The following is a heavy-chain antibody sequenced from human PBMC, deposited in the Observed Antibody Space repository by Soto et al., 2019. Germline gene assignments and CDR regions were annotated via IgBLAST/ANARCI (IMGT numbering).Heavy chain of an antibody. CDR2: INVGNDDT. CDR3: AREDVVLVPTAISWFDP. V-gene: IGHV1-3*01. Sequence: QVPLVQSGAEVKKPGASVKVSCKASGYTFTNYAIHWMRQAPGQRPEWMGWINVGNDDTKYSQNFQGRITIPRGTCATTAYMELSSLRSEDTAVYYCAREDVVLVPTAISWFDPWGQGTLVTVSS. J-gene: IGHJ5*02. D-gene: IGHD2-2*02. CDR1: GYTFTNYA.